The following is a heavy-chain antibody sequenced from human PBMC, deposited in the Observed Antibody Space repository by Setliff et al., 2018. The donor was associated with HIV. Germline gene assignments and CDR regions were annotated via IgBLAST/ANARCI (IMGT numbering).Heavy chain of an antibody. V-gene: IGHV4-34*01. J-gene: IGHJ4*02. CDR3: VRRRGPMVRGVDPSPSYYFDY. CDR1: GGSFSGYY. D-gene: IGHD3-10*01. Sequence: PSETLSLTCAAYGGSFSGYYWSWIRQSPGKGLEWIGEINYGRTTNYNPSLESRVTISVDTSKNQFSLRMKSVNAGDTGKYYCVRRRGPMVRGVDPSPSYYFDYWGQGTLVTVSS. CDR2: INYGRTT.